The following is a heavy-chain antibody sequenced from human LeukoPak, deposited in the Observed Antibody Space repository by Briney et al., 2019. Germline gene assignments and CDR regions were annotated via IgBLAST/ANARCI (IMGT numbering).Heavy chain of an antibody. CDR1: GFTVSSNY. CDR2: IYSGGST. V-gene: IGHV3-53*01. Sequence: EGSLRLSCAASGFTVSSNYMSWVRQAPGKGLEWVSVIYSGGSTYYADSVKDRFTISRDNSKNTLYLQMNSLRAEDTAVYYCARGSSGWYPDAFDIWGQGTMVTVSS. D-gene: IGHD6-19*01. CDR3: ARGSSGWYPDAFDI. J-gene: IGHJ3*02.